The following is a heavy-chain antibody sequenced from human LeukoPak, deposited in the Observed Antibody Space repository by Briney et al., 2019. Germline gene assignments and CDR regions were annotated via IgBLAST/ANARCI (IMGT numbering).Heavy chain of an antibody. CDR3: ARGATDFDY. J-gene: IGHJ4*02. CDR1: GGSISSSSYY. CDR2: IYYSGST. V-gene: IGHV4-39*01. D-gene: IGHD1-26*01. Sequence: SETLSLTCTVSGGSISSSSYYWGWIRQPPGKGLEWIGSIYYSGSTYYSPSLKSRVTISVDTSKNQFSLKLSSVTAADTAVYHCARGATDFDYWGQGTLVTVSS.